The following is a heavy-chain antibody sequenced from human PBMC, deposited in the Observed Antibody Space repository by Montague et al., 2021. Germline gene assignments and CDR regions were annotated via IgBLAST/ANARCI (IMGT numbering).Heavy chain of an antibody. D-gene: IGHD2-2*03. Sequence: ETLSLTCAVSGGFISSINWWSWVRQPPGKGLEWIGEILHTGSTNYNPSLKSRVTISVDKSKNQFSLKLSSVTAADTAVYYCARDNGYCNITSCSPLTYWGQGTLVTVSS. CDR1: GGFISSINW. J-gene: IGHJ4*02. CDR3: ARDNGYCNITSCSPLTY. V-gene: IGHV4-4*02. CDR2: ILHTGST.